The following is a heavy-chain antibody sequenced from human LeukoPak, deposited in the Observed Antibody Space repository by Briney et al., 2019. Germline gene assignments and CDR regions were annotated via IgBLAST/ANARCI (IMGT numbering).Heavy chain of an antibody. CDR3: AKGGGPTTFRSLNN. V-gene: IGHV3-48*01. CDR1: GFTFNAFG. D-gene: IGHD1-26*01. Sequence: PGGSLRHSCAASGFTFNAFGMNWVRQAPGKGLEWVSYIGTTSGAIYYADSVKGRFTISRDSAKNSLYLQMNSLRAEDTAVYYCAKGGGPTTFRSLNNWGQGTLVTVSS. CDR2: IGTTSGAI. J-gene: IGHJ4*02.